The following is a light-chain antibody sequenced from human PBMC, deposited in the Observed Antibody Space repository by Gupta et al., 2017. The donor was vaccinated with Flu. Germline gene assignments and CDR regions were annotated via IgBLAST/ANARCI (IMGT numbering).Light chain of an antibody. CDR2: AAS. Sequence: PSSLAASVGDRVTITCRAPQNSYSESNGYQQKPGKAPKRLSQAASALQSGVPSRGSGSGSGTEVTITIKGLQPEDGATDVGQQSYRTHWTCGLGTKVEVK. J-gene: IGKJ1*01. CDR1: QNSYSE. V-gene: IGKV1-39*01. CDR3: QQSYRTHWT.